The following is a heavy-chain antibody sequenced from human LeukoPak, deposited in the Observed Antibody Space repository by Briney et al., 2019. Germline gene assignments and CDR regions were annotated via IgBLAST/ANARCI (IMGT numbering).Heavy chain of an antibody. D-gene: IGHD1-1*01. J-gene: IGHJ5*02. CDR1: RLSFSSFA. Sequence: GGSLRLSCAASRLSFSSFAMSWVRHAPGEGREWVSAISGSGGSTYYADSVKGRFTISRDNSKSTLYLQMNSLRAEDTAVYYCAKGLPIAGGWNDDGWFAPWGQGTLVTASS. CDR3: AKGLPIAGGWNDDGWFAP. CDR2: ISGSGGST. V-gene: IGHV3-23*01.